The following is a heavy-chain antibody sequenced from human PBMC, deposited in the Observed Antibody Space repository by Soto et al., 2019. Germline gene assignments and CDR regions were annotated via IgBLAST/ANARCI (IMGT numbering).Heavy chain of an antibody. CDR3: AKNVGGITIFGGMDV. CDR1: GFTFSSYA. Sequence: EVQLLESGGGLVQPGGSLRLSCAASGFTFSSYAMSWVRQAPGKGLEWVSAISGSGGSTYYADSVKGRFTISRDNSKNTLLPPMNRLRAEGTGVFYWAKNVGGITIFGGMDVWGQGTTVTVSS. D-gene: IGHD3-9*01. V-gene: IGHV3-23*01. J-gene: IGHJ6*02. CDR2: ISGSGGST.